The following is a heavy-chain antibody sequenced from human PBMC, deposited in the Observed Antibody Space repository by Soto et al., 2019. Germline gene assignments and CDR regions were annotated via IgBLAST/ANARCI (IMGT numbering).Heavy chain of an antibody. CDR1: GFTFSSYA. V-gene: IGHV3-23*01. J-gene: IGHJ4*02. D-gene: IGHD2-15*01. CDR3: ATPAPPVVVVVVAAGY. Sequence: GGSLRLSCAASGFTFSSYAMSWVRQAPGKGLEWVSAISGSGGSTYYADSVKGRFTISRDNSKNTLYLQMNSLRAEDTAVYYCATPAPPVVVVVVAAGYWGQGTLVTVSS. CDR2: ISGSGGST.